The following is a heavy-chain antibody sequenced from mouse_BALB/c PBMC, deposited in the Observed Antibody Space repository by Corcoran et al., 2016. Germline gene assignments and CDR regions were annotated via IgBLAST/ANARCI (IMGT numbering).Heavy chain of an antibody. CDR2: INTYTGEP. V-gene: IGHV9-3-1*01. Sequence: QIQLVQSGPELKKPGETVKISCKASGYTFTNYGMNWVKQAPGKGLKWMGWINTYTGEPTYADDFKGRFAFSLETSASTAYLQINNLKNEDTATYFCARWLLHYYAMDYGGQGTSVTVSS. D-gene: IGHD2-3*01. CDR3: ARWLLHYYAMDY. J-gene: IGHJ4*01. CDR1: GYTFTNYG.